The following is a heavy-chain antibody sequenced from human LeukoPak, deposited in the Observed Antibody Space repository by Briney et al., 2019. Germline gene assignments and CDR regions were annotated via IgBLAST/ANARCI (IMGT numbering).Heavy chain of an antibody. CDR1: GGSFSGYY. Sequence: SETLSLTCAVYGGSFSGYYWSWIRQPPGKGLEWIGEINHSGSTKYNPSLKSRVTISVDTSKNQFSLKLSSVTAADTAVYYCARVSYCGGDCYSYYFDYWGQGTLVTVSS. J-gene: IGHJ4*02. CDR3: ARVSYCGGDCYSYYFDY. V-gene: IGHV4-34*01. CDR2: INHSGST. D-gene: IGHD2-21*02.